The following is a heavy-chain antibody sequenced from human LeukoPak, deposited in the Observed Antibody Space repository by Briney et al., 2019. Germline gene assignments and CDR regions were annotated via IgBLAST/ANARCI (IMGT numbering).Heavy chain of an antibody. CDR2: IRYDGSNK. D-gene: IGHD3-16*01. CDR1: GFTFSSYG. CDR3: ARSPVLRGESKFGHY. Sequence: GGSLRLSCAASGFTFSSYGMHWVRQAPGKGLEWVAFIRYDGSNKYYADSVKGRFTISRDNSKNTLYLQMNSLRAEDTAVYYCARSPVLRGESKFGHYWGQGTLVTVSS. V-gene: IGHV3-30*02. J-gene: IGHJ4*02.